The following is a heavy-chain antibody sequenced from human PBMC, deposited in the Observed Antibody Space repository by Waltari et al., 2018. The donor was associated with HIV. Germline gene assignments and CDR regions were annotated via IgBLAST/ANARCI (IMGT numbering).Heavy chain of an antibody. CDR1: GYTFASYH. J-gene: IGHJ3*01. V-gene: IGHV1-2*06. CDR2: IRPLSGGT. CDR3: ARTYFFDYSDYYSPAFDL. Sequence: QEHLIQSGPQLRKPGASGRVSCLASGYTFASYHMHWLRQSPGEGLEWLGRIRPLSGGTNYVPKFQGRVLMTLNISRNTAYLDLKDLTSGDTAVYFCARTYFFDYSDYYSPAFDLWGQGTTVVVSS. D-gene: IGHD3-22*01.